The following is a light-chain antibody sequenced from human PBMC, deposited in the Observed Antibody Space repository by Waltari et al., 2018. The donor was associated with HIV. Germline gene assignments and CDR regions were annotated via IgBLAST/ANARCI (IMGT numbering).Light chain of an antibody. CDR1: RSDVGGSTY. CDR2: DVS. J-gene: IGLJ3*02. V-gene: IGLV2-23*02. CDR3: CSYAGSSTLL. Sequence: QSALTQPASVSGSPGQSITIPCSGARSDVGGSTYVSWYQHHPGKAPKRMIYDVSERPSGVSNRFSGSKSGNTASLTISGLQAEDEADYYCCSYAGSSTLLFGGGTKVTVL.